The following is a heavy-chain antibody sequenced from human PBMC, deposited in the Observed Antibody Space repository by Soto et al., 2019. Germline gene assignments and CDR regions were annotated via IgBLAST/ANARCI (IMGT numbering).Heavy chain of an antibody. CDR1: GGSISSGGYY. CDR3: ARGTNYYDSSGSYFDY. D-gene: IGHD3-22*01. CDR2: IYYSGST. V-gene: IGHV4-31*03. Sequence: TLSLTCTVSGGSISSGGYYWSWIRQHPGKGLEWIGYIYYSGSTYYNPSLKSRVTISVDASKNQFSLKLSSVTAADTAVYYCARGTNYYDSSGSYFDYWGQGTLVTVSS. J-gene: IGHJ4*02.